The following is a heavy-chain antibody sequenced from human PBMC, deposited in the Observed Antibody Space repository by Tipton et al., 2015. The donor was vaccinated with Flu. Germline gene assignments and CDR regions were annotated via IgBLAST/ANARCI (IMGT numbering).Heavy chain of an antibody. CDR3: ARVGGYSYGPVDH. V-gene: IGHV4-39*07. CDR2: IHYSGST. D-gene: IGHD5-18*01. Sequence: TLSLTCTVSGGSISSSSYYWGWIRQPPGKGLEWIGNIHYSGSTYYNPSLKSRVTISVDTSKNQFSLKLSSVTAADTAVYYCARVGGYSYGPVDHWGQGTLVTVSS. J-gene: IGHJ5*02. CDR1: GGSISSSSYY.